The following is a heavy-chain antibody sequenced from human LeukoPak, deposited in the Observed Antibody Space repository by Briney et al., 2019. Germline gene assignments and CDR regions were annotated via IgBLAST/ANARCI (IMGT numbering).Heavy chain of an antibody. CDR3: AREEDIVVVPAAIHYYYGMDV. Sequence: SVKVSCKASGGTFSSYAISWVRQAPGQGLEWMGGIIPIFGTANYAQKFQGRVTITADESTSTAYMELSSLGSEDTAVYYCAREEDIVVVPAAIHYYYGMDVWGQGTTVTVSS. CDR2: IIPIFGTA. D-gene: IGHD2-2*02. V-gene: IGHV1-69*01. CDR1: GGTFSSYA. J-gene: IGHJ6*02.